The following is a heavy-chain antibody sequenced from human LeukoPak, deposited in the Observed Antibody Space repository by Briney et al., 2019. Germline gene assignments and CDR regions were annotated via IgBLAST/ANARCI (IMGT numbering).Heavy chain of an antibody. CDR2: ISGSGGST. CDR1: GFTFSSYA. D-gene: IGHD2-15*01. Sequence: GGSLRLSCAASGFTFSSYAMSWVRQAPRKGLEWVSAISGSGGSTYYADSVKGRFTISRDNSKNTLYLQMNSLTAEDTAVYYCATCSGGRCYSKGFDYWGQGTLVTVSS. J-gene: IGHJ4*02. CDR3: ATCSGGRCYSKGFDY. V-gene: IGHV3-23*01.